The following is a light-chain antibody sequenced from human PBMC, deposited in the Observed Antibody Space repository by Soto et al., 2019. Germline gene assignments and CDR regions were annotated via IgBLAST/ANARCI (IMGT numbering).Light chain of an antibody. Sequence: EIVMTQSPATLSLSPWERATLSCRASPSVTNYLAWYQQKPGQAPRLLIYGASSRATGIPDRFSGSGSGTDFTLTISRLEPEDFAVYYCQQYGSSLTFGGGTKVDIK. CDR1: PSVTNY. CDR3: QQYGSSLT. V-gene: IGKV3-20*01. J-gene: IGKJ4*01. CDR2: GAS.